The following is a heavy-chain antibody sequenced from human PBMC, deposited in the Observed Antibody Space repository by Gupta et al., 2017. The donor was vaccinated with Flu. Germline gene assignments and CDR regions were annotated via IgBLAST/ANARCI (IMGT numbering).Heavy chain of an antibody. CDR3: ARDRAGYSYGLDA. J-gene: IGHJ6*02. V-gene: IGHV4-61*02. Sequence: QVQLQESGPGLVKPSQTLSLTCNVSGGSISSGTFYWTWIRQPAGKGLEWIGRSFSSGSTNYNPSLRNRATISMDTSKNQVFLSLTSVTAADTAVYYCARDRAGYSYGLDAWGQGTTVTVSS. CDR1: GGSISSGTFY. D-gene: IGHD6-13*01. CDR2: SFSSGST.